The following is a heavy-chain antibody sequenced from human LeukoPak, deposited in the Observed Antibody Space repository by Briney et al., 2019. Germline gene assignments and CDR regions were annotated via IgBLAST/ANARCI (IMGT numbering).Heavy chain of an antibody. CDR3: AREVYCSGGSCYDY. Sequence: SETLSLTCTVSGGSFTPYYWSWIRQPPGKGLEWIGYIYYSGSTNYNPSLKSRVTISVDTSKNQFSLKLSSVTAADTAVYYCAREVYCSGGSCYDYWGQGTLVTVSS. CDR2: IYYSGST. CDR1: GGSFTPYY. D-gene: IGHD2-15*01. J-gene: IGHJ4*02. V-gene: IGHV4-59*01.